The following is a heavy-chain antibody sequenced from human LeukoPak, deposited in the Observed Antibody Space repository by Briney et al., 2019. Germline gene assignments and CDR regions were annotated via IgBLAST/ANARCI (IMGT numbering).Heavy chain of an antibody. D-gene: IGHD6-13*01. J-gene: IGHJ5*02. V-gene: IGHV4-59*01. CDR1: GGSISSYY. CDR2: IYYSGST. Sequence: SETLPLTCTVSGGSISSYYWSWIRQPPGKGLEWIGYIYYSGSTNYNPSLKSRVTISVDTSKNQFSLKLSSVTAADTAVYYCARGRAAPWRFDPWGQGTLVTVSS. CDR3: ARGRAAPWRFDP.